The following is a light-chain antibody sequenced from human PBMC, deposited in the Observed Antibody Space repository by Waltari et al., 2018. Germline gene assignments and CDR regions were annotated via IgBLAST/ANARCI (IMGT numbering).Light chain of an antibody. V-gene: IGLV2-14*01. CDR1: SSDVGGYNY. CDR3: SSYTSRSPLV. Sequence: QSALTQPASVSGSPGQSITISCTGTSSDVGGYNYVSWYQQHPGKAPKLMIYEVSNRPSGVSYRFSGSKSGNPASLTLSGLQAEDEADYYCSSYTSRSPLVFGTGTKVTVL. CDR2: EVS. J-gene: IGLJ1*01.